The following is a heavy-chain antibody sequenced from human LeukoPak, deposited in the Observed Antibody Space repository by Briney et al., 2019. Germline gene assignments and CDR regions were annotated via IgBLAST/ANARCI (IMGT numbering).Heavy chain of an antibody. CDR3: ASFGYSGYERDY. J-gene: IGHJ4*02. CDR1: GGSISSGSYY. CDR2: IYTSGST. Sequence: SETLSLTCTVSGGSISSGSYYWSWIRQPAGKGLEWIGRIYTSGSTNYNPSLKSRVTISVDTSKNQFSLKLSSVTAADTAVYYCASFGYSGYERDYWGQGTLVTVSS. V-gene: IGHV4-61*02. D-gene: IGHD5-12*01.